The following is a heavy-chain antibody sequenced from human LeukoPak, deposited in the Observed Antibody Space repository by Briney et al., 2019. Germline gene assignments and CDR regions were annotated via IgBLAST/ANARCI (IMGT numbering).Heavy chain of an antibody. V-gene: IGHV3-30*18. CDR2: ISYDGSNK. D-gene: IGHD6-13*01. Sequence: GGSLRLSCAASGFTFSSYAMSWVRQAPGKGLEWVTVISYDGSNKYYADSVKGRFTISRDNSKNTLYLQMNSLRAEDTAIYSCAKVLQQLASFDYWGQGTLVTVSS. CDR1: GFTFSSYA. CDR3: AKVLQQLASFDY. J-gene: IGHJ4*02.